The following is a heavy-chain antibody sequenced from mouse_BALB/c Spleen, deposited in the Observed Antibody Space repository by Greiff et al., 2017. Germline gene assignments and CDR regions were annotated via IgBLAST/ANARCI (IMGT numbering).Heavy chain of an antibody. CDR3: ARSPYGNYPDY. J-gene: IGHJ2*01. V-gene: IGHV1-4*02. CDR1: GYTFTSYT. CDR2: INPSSGYT. D-gene: IGHD2-10*02. Sequence: VKLMESAAELARPGASVKMSCKASGYTFTSYTMHWVKQRPGQGLEWIGYINPSSGYTEYNQKFKDKTTLTADKSSSTAYMQLSSLTSEDSAVYYCARSPYGNYPDYWGQGTTLTVSS.